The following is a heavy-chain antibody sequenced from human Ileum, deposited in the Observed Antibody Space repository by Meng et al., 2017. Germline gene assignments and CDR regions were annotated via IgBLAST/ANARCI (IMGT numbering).Heavy chain of an antibody. CDR3: ARHGGYSQDF. J-gene: IGHJ4*02. V-gene: IGHV4-4*02. D-gene: IGHD4-23*01. CDR1: SGSISSNTY. CDR2: ISHSGSA. Sequence: QGQLQESGPGMGRPSGTLSLTCAVSSGSISSNTYWSWVRQPPGKGLERIGQISHSGSAYYNPSLKSRVTMSVDKSKSQFSLMLTSVTAADTAIYYCARHGGYSQDFWGQGTLVTVSS.